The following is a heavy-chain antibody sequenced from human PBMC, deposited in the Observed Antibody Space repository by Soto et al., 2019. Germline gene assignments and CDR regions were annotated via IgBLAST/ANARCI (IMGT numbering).Heavy chain of an antibody. CDR3: ARGVVVEVAVPWTAFDI. CDR2: ISSVGST. Sequence: PGGSLRLSCAASGFTVSSNYMIWVRQAPGNGLEWVSVISSVGSTYYADSVQGRFTISRDRSKNTLYLQMNSLRGEDTAVYYCARGVVVEVAVPWTAFDIWGQGTMVTVSS. J-gene: IGHJ3*02. D-gene: IGHD2-15*01. CDR1: GFTVSSNY. V-gene: IGHV3-53*01.